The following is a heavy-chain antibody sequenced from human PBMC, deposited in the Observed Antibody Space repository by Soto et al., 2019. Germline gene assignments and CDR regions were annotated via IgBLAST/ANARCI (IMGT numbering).Heavy chain of an antibody. J-gene: IGHJ4*02. Sequence: SGGSLRLSCAASGFTFSSYGMHWVRQAPGKGLEWVSSISSSSSYIYYADSLKGRFTISRDNAKNSLYLQMNSLRAEDTAVYYCARKPTTAIDYWGQGTLVTVSS. CDR2: ISSSSSYI. V-gene: IGHV3-21*01. D-gene: IGHD4-17*01. CDR3: ARKPTTAIDY. CDR1: GFTFSSYG.